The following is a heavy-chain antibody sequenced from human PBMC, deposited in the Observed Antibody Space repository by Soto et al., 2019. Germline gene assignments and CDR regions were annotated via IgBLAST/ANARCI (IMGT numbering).Heavy chain of an antibody. Sequence: PGGSLRLSCAASGFTFSGYAMHWVRQTPGRGLEWVAVTSYDGSNKYYGHSVKGRFTISRDDSRNTLYLQMNSLKTEGTAVYYCTTSILRFLEWLFFDYWGQGTLVTVSS. V-gene: IGHV3-30-3*01. D-gene: IGHD3-3*01. CDR3: TTSILRFLEWLFFDY. J-gene: IGHJ4*02. CDR1: GFTFSGYA. CDR2: TSYDGSNK.